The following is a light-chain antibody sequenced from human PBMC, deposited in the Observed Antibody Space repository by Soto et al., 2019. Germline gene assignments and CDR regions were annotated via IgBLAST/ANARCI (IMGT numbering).Light chain of an antibody. Sequence: DIQMTQSPFSLAASVGDRVTVSCRSSQNIDTFLNWYRHIPGKAPELLIFGASRLHSGVPSRFSGGGSGTEFTLNISSLQPEDFATYYCQQTYSTLALTFGGGTKVEI. CDR3: QQTYSTLALT. J-gene: IGKJ4*01. CDR1: QNIDTF. V-gene: IGKV1-39*01. CDR2: GAS.